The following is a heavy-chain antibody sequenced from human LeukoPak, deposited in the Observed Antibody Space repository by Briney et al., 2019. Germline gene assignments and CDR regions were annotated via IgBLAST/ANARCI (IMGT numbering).Heavy chain of an antibody. J-gene: IGHJ3*02. V-gene: IGHV3-48*03. D-gene: IGHD1-14*01. CDR2: ISSSGSTI. CDR1: GFTFSSYE. Sequence: GGSLRLSCAASGFTFSSYEMNWVRQAPGKGLEGGSYISSSGSTIYYADSVKGRFTISRDNAKNSLYLQMNSLKTEDTAVYYCSRAVRTSGDAFDIWGQGTVVTVSS. CDR3: SRAVRTSGDAFDI.